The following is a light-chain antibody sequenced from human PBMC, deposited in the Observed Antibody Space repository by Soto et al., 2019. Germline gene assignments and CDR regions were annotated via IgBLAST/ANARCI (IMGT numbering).Light chain of an antibody. Sequence: QSVLTQPPSASGTPGQRVTISCSGSNSNIGSSTVNWYQQLPGTAPKLLIYYSNQRPSGVPDRFSGSKSGTSASLAISGLQSEDETHYYCATWDGSLNGVVFGGGTKLTVL. J-gene: IGLJ2*01. CDR3: ATWDGSLNGVV. CDR2: YSN. CDR1: NSNIGSST. V-gene: IGLV1-44*01.